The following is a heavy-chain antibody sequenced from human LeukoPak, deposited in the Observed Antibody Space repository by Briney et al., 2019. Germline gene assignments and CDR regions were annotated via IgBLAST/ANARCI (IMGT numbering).Heavy chain of an antibody. Sequence: ASVKVSCKASGYTFTSYAITWVRQAPGQGLDWMGWISLYNPKTNYAQKFQGRVTITTDTSTSTAYMELTSLTSDDTAVYYCARLGVAGDPSSAEYFQHWGQGTLLTVSS. D-gene: IGHD6-19*01. J-gene: IGHJ1*01. CDR1: GYTFTSYA. CDR3: ARLGVAGDPSSAEYFQH. V-gene: IGHV1-18*01. CDR2: ISLYNPKT.